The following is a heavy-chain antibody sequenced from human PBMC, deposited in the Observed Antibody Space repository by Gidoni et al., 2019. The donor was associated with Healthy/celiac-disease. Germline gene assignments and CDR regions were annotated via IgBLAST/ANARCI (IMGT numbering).Heavy chain of an antibody. Sequence: QVQLVETGGGVVQPGRSLRLSCAESGVTFSSYAMHWVRQAPGKGLEWVAVISYDGSNQYYADSVKGRFTISRDNSKNTLYLQMNSLGAEDTAVYYCARDRERYCSGGSCYEYGYWGQGTLVTVSS. CDR3: ARDRERYCSGGSCYEYGY. V-gene: IGHV3-30*11. J-gene: IGHJ4*02. CDR2: ISYDGSNQ. CDR1: GVTFSSYA. D-gene: IGHD2-15*01.